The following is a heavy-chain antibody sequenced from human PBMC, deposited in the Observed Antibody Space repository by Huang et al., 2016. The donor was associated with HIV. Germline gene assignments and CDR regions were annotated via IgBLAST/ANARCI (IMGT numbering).Heavy chain of an antibody. J-gene: IGHJ4*02. CDR3: ARGQLGSYGDYDVLY. CDR1: GGTFSKYA. V-gene: IGHV1-69*13. CDR2: SIPMLGTP. D-gene: IGHD4-17*01. Sequence: QVQLVQSGAEVKTPGSSVKVSCKASGGTFSKYAISWVRQAHGQGLEGMGGSIPMLGTPNYARKFQGRVKITADDCTSTTYVEVSSLRSEDTALYYCARGQLGSYGDYDVLYWGQGTLVTVSS.